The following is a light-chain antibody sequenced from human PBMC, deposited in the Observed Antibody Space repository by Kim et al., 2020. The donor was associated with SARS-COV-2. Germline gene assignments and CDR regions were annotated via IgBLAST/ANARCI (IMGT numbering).Light chain of an antibody. CDR2: GKN. Sequence: SSELTQDPAVSVAFGQTVRITCQGDSLRSYYATWYQQKPGQAPILVIYGKNNRPSGIPDRFSGSSSGNTASLTLTGTQAGDEADYYCNSRDSNDNVVFGG. CDR1: SLRSYY. CDR3: NSRDSNDNVV. V-gene: IGLV3-19*01. J-gene: IGLJ2*01.